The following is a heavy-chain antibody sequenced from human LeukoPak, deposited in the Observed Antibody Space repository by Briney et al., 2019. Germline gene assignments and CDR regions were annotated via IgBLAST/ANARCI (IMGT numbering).Heavy chain of an antibody. V-gene: IGHV2-5*02. J-gene: IGHJ5*02. D-gene: IGHD2-2*03. Sequence: MKSGPTLVNPTQTLTLTCTFSGFSLSTSGVGVGWIRQPPGKALEWLALIYWDDDKRYSPSLKSRLTITKDTSKNQVVLTMTNMDPVDTATYYCAHRPTAGYCSSTSCYVTERGTHNWFDPWGQGTLVTVSS. CDR2: IYWDDDK. CDR3: AHRPTAGYCSSTSCYVTERGTHNWFDP. CDR1: GFSLSTSGVG.